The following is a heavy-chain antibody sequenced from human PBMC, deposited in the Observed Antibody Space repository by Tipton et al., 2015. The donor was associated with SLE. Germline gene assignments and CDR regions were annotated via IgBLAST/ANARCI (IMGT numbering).Heavy chain of an antibody. CDR3: ARDWSSGWYNWFDP. Sequence: TLSLTCTVSGGSISSYYWSWIRQPPGKGLEWIGYIYTSGSTNYNPSLTSRVTISVDTSKNQFSLKLSSVTAADTAVYYCARDWSSGWYNWFDPWGQGTLVTVSS. J-gene: IGHJ5*02. V-gene: IGHV4-4*08. D-gene: IGHD6-19*01. CDR1: GGSISSYY. CDR2: IYTSGST.